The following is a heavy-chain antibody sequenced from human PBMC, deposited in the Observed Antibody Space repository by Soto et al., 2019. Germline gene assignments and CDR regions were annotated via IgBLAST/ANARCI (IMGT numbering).Heavy chain of an antibody. D-gene: IGHD1-26*01. CDR3: SRPGIVGAARWVY. Sequence: SETLSLTCAVYGGSFSGYYWSWIRQPPGKGLEWIGEINHSGSTNYNPSLKSRVTISVDTSKNQFSLNLSSVTAADTAVYYCSRPGIVGAARWVYWGQGTLVTVSS. V-gene: IGHV4-34*01. J-gene: IGHJ4*02. CDR2: INHSGST. CDR1: GGSFSGYY.